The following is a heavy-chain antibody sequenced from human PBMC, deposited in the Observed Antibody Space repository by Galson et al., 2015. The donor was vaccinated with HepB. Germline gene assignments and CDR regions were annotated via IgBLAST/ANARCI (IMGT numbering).Heavy chain of an antibody. J-gene: IGHJ5*02. Sequence: ASGYTFTIHGITWLRQAPGQGPEWMGWISPYNGNTIYAQNLQGRVTMTTDTSTSSVYLELRSLTYEDTAVYYCARDLVAMIGPNSSDLWGQGTLVTVSS. D-gene: IGHD2-21*01. CDR2: ISPYNGNT. CDR3: ARDLVAMIGPNSSDL. CDR1: GYTFTIHG. V-gene: IGHV1-18*01.